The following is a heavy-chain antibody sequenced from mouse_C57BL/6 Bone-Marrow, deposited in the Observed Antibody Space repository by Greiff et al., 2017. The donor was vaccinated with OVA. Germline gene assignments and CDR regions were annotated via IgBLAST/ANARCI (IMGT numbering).Heavy chain of an antibody. CDR1: GYTFTSYW. V-gene: IGHV1-59*01. Sequence: VQLQQPGAELVRPGTSVKLSCKASGYTFTSYWMHWVKQRPGQGLEWIGVIDPSDSYTNYNQKFKGKATLTVDTSSSTAYMQLSSLTSEDSAVYYCAIEGYFDYWGQGTTLTVSS. CDR3: AIEGYFDY. CDR2: IDPSDSYT. J-gene: IGHJ2*01.